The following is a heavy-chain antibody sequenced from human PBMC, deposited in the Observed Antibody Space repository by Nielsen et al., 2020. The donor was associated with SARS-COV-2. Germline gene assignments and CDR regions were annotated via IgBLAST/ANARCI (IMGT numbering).Heavy chain of an antibody. CDR3: ARVGSYGDPEYLDY. Sequence: GGSLRLSCAASGFIFSDYSMNWVRQAPGKGLEWVSSLSGNSAYVYYADSVRGRFTVYRDNAKNSLYLQMNTVRAEDTAVYYCARVGSYGDPEYLDYWGQGALVTVS. CDR2: LSGNSAYV. J-gene: IGHJ4*02. V-gene: IGHV3-69-1*01. CDR1: GFIFSDYS. D-gene: IGHD4/OR15-4a*01.